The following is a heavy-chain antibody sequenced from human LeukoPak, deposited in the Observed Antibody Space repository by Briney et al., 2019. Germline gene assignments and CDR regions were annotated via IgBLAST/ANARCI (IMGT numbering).Heavy chain of an antibody. J-gene: IGHJ4*02. V-gene: IGHV3-7*01. Sequence: GGSLRLSCAASGFTFSSYWMNWVRQAPGKGLEWVANIKQDGGEKYYVDSVKGRFTISRDNAKNSLFLQMNSLRAEDTAVYYCAKALSGRSLIFDYWGQGTLVTVSS. CDR2: IKQDGGEK. D-gene: IGHD2-21*01. CDR3: AKALSGRSLIFDY. CDR1: GFTFSSYW.